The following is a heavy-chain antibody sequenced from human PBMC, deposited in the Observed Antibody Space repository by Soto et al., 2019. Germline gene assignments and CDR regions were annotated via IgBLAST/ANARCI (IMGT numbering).Heavy chain of an antibody. CDR2: ISYDGNNK. V-gene: IGHV3-30-3*01. J-gene: IGHJ6*02. CDR1: GFTFSSYA. Sequence: QVQLVESGGGVVQPGRSLRLSCAASGFTFSSYALHWVRQAPGKGLEWVAVISYDGNNKYYADSVKGRFTISRDNSKXXXXXXXXXXXXXXXXXXXXXXXXXXXGXXXXXXXLRYGMDVWGQGTTVTVSS. D-gene: IGHD3-16*01. CDR3: XXXXXXXGXXXXXXXLRYGMDV.